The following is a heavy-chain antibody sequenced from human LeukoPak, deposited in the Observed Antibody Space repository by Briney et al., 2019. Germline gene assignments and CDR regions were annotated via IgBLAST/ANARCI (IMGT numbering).Heavy chain of an antibody. CDR2: ITGSSGYI. J-gene: IGHJ4*01. V-gene: IGHV3-21*01. CDR1: GFTFSSYT. D-gene: IGHD2-21*02. CDR3: ARDRGAYCGGDCYLGFDY. Sequence: GGSLRLSCAASGFTFSSYTMNWVRQAPGKGLEWVSSITGSSGYISYADSVKGRFTISRDNAKKSLYLQMTSLTAEDTAVYYCARDRGAYCGGDCYLGFDYWGRGTLVTVSS.